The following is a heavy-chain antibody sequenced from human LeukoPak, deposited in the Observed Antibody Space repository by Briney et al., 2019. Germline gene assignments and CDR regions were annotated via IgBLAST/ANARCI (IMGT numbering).Heavy chain of an antibody. CDR3: ARGLKGYSYGYPPDY. Sequence: GGSLRLSCAASGFTFSSYWMRWVRQAPGKGLVWVSRINSDGSSTSYADSVKGRFTISRDNAKNSLYLQMNSLRAEDTAVYYCARGLKGYSYGYPPDYWGQGTLVTVSS. CDR2: INSDGSST. V-gene: IGHV3-74*01. J-gene: IGHJ4*02. D-gene: IGHD5-18*01. CDR1: GFTFSSYW.